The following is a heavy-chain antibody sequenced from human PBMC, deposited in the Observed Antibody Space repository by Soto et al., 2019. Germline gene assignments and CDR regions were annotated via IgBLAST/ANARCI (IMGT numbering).Heavy chain of an antibody. D-gene: IGHD5-18*01. Sequence: QVQLVQSGAEVKKPGSSEKVSCKASGGTFSSYAISWVRQAPGQGLEWMGGVIPIFGTANYAQKFQGRVTITAVESTSTAYMELSSLRSEDTAVYYCARFGLGGYSYGPFDSWGQGTLVTVSS. CDR1: GGTFSSYA. J-gene: IGHJ4*02. V-gene: IGHV1-69*12. CDR3: ARFGLGGYSYGPFDS. CDR2: VIPIFGTA.